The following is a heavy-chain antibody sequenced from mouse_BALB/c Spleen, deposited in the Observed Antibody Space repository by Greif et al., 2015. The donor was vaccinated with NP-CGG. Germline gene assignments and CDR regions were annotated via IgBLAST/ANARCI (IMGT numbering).Heavy chain of an antibody. Sequence: EVMLVESGGGLVKPGGSLKLSCAASGLTFSSYAMSWVRQTPEKRLEWVATISSGGSYTYYPDSVKGRFTISRDNAKNALCLQMGSLRSEDAAMCCCAVCGYGGMFAYGGQGALVAVSA. J-gene: IGHJ3*01. D-gene: IGHD1-2*01. CDR1: GLTFSSYA. CDR3: AVCGYGGMFAY. V-gene: IGHV5-9-1*01. CDR2: ISSGGSYT.